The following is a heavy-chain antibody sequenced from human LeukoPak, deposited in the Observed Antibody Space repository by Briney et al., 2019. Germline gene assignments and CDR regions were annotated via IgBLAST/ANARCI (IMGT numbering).Heavy chain of an antibody. CDR3: AGLVGRYSSGLYYYYFDY. D-gene: IGHD3-22*01. V-gene: IGHV4-4*02. CDR2: MYLSGTT. CDR1: GDSINSLDL. Sequence: SGTLSLTCTVSGDSINSLDLWSWVRQPPGKGLEWIGEMYLSGTTHSDPSVKSRVTISIDKSKNQFFLNLSSVTAADTAVYYCAGLVGRYSSGLYYYYFDYWGQGTLVTVSS. J-gene: IGHJ4*02.